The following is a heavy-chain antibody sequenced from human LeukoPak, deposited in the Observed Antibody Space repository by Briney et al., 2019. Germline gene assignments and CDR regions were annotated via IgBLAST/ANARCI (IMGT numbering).Heavy chain of an antibody. CDR2: ISYDGTIR. CDR1: GLTFSSHG. J-gene: IGHJ5*02. V-gene: IGHV3-30*18. D-gene: IGHD2-2*01. Sequence: PGGSLRLSCAPSGLTFSSHGMHWGRHAPGKRLEWGAVISYDGTIRNYADSVKGRFTNSRDNAKNTLYLQMNSLTAEDTALYYWAKGGCSSTTCYLANPWGQGTLVTVSS. CDR3: AKGGCSSTTCYLANP.